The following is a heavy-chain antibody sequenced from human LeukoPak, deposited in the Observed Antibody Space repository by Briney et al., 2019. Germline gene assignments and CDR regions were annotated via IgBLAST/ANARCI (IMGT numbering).Heavy chain of an antibody. CDR1: GYTFTGYY. D-gene: IGHD3-16*02. Sequence: ASVKVSCKASGYTFTGYYMHWERQSPGQRLKWLGWINPNSGGTNYAQKFQGRVTMTRDTSISTAYMELSRLRSDDTAVYYCARNMITFGGVIVLSAYWGQGTLVTVSS. CDR2: INPNSGGT. V-gene: IGHV1-2*02. CDR3: ARNMITFGGVIVLSAY. J-gene: IGHJ4*02.